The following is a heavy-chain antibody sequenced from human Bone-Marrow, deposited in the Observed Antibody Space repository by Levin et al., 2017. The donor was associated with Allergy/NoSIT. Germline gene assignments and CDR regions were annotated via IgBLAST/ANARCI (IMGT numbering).Heavy chain of an antibody. J-gene: IGHJ4*02. CDR1: GFTFRTYW. V-gene: IGHV3-7*01. CDR3: ARDAMRGGDLDN. Sequence: QSGGSLRLSCVASGFTFRTYWMTWFRQAPGKGLEWVANIKGDGTEKYYVGSVRDRFTISRDNAQNSLFLQMNSLRVEDTAVYYCARDAMRGGDLDNWGQGTLVTVSS. D-gene: IGHD2-2*01. CDR2: IKGDGTEK.